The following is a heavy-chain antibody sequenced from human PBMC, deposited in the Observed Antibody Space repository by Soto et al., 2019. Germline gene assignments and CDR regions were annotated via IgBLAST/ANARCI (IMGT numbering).Heavy chain of an antibody. CDR3: AKPPDSGSPN. J-gene: IGHJ4*02. Sequence: EVQLVESGGGLVQPGRSLRLSCVASGFTFDDYAMHWVRQAPGKGLEWVSGISWNGGSIGYVDSVKGRFTISRDNARNSLYLQMNSLRPEDTAFYYCAKPPDSGSPNWGQGTLVTVSS. CDR2: ISWNGGSI. D-gene: IGHD3-22*01. V-gene: IGHV3-9*01. CDR1: GFTFDDYA.